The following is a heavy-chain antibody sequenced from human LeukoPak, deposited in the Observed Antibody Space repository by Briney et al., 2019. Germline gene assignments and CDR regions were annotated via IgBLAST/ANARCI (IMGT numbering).Heavy chain of an antibody. CDR3: AGGIARRYFDCPPYYFDY. CDR2: IIPIFGTA. Sequence: GASVKVSCKASGGTFSSYAISWVRQAPGQGLEWMGGIIPIFGTANYAQKFQGRVTITADKSTSTAYMELSSLRSEDTAVYYCAGGIARRYFDCPPYYFDYWGQGTLVTVSS. CDR1: GGTFSSYA. D-gene: IGHD3-9*01. J-gene: IGHJ4*02. V-gene: IGHV1-69*06.